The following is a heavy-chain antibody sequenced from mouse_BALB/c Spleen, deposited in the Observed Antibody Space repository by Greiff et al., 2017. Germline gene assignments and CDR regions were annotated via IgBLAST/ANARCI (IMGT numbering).Heavy chain of an antibody. Sequence: EVQLQQSGAELVKPGASVKLSCTASGFNIKDTYMHWVKQRPEQGLEWIGRIDPANGNTKYGPKFQGKATITADTSSNTAYLQLSSLTSEDTAVYYCARNYRYDFYAMDYWGQGTSVTVSS. V-gene: IGHV14-3*02. D-gene: IGHD2-14*01. CDR3: ARNYRYDFYAMDY. J-gene: IGHJ4*01. CDR2: IDPANGNT. CDR1: GFNIKDTY.